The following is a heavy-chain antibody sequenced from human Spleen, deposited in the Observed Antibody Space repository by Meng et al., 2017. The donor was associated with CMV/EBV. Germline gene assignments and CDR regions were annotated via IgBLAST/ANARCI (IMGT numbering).Heavy chain of an antibody. J-gene: IGHJ4*02. D-gene: IGHD6-6*01. CDR1: GLTFSSYW. V-gene: IGHV3-74*01. CDR2: INSDGSST. CDR3: ARSSSSPRGRSDY. Sequence: GGSLRLSCTASGLTFSSYWMNWVRQAPGKGLVWVSRINSDGSSTTYADSVKGRFTISRDNAKNTLYLQMNSLRAEDTAVYYCARSSSSPRGRSDYWGQGSLVTVSS.